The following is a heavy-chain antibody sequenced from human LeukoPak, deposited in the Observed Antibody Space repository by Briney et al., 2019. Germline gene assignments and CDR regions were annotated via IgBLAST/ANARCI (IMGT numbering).Heavy chain of an antibody. D-gene: IGHD6-19*01. CDR1: GFTFSDYY. CDR3: ARKVAGTHYFDY. CDR2: ISSSSSYT. V-gene: IGHV3-11*06. Sequence: PGGSLRLSCAASGFTFSDYYMSWIRQVPGKGLEWVSYISSSSSYTNYADSVKGRFTISRDNAKNSLYLQMNSLRAEDTAVYYCARKVAGTHYFDYWGQGTLVTVSS. J-gene: IGHJ4*02.